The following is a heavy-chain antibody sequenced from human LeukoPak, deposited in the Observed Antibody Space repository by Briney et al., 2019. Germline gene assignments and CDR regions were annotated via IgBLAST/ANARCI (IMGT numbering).Heavy chain of an antibody. D-gene: IGHD2-21*01. V-gene: IGHV3-30-3*01. Sequence: GGSLRLSCAASGFTFSSYAMHWVRQAPGKGLEWVAVISYDGSNKYYADSVKGRFTISRDNSKNTLYLQMNSLRAEDTAVYYCARKELWSYYFGYWGQGTLVTVSS. CDR1: GFTFSSYA. J-gene: IGHJ4*02. CDR2: ISYDGSNK. CDR3: ARKELWSYYFGY.